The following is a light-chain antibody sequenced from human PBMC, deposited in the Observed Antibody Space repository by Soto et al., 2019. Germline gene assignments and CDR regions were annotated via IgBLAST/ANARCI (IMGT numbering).Light chain of an antibody. CDR3: QQRRDWPPIT. V-gene: IGKV3-11*01. Sequence: EIVLTQSPATLSLSPGERATLSCRASQSVSNYLAWYQQKPGQAPRLLIYDASNRATGIPARFSGSGSGTDFTLTISSLEPEDFAVYYCQQRRDWPPITFGQGTRLEMK. CDR1: QSVSNY. J-gene: IGKJ5*01. CDR2: DAS.